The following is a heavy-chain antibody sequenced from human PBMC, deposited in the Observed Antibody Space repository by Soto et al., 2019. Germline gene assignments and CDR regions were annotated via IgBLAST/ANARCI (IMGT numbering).Heavy chain of an antibody. CDR1: GGSFSGYY. CDR3: ARGGYCSSTSCQLAHWFDP. CDR2: INHSGST. J-gene: IGHJ5*02. Sequence: SETLSLTCAVYGGSFSGYYWSWIRQPPGKGLEWIGEINHSGSTNYNPSLKSRVTISVDTSKNQFSLKLSSVTAADTAVYYCARGGYCSSTSCQLAHWFDPWGQGTLVTAPQ. V-gene: IGHV4-34*01. D-gene: IGHD2-2*01.